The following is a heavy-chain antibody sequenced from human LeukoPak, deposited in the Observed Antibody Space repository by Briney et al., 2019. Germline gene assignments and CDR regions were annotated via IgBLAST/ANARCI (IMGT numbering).Heavy chain of an antibody. V-gene: IGHV4-59*01. J-gene: IGHJ6*03. Sequence: PSETLSLTCTVSGGSFSTYYWSWIRQPPGKGLEWIGYIYYSGSTNYNPSLKSRVSMSVDTSKNHFSLKPSSVTAADTAVYYCARGSTSYYYYMDVWGKGTTVTISS. CDR3: ARGSTSYYYYMDV. CDR1: GGSFSTYY. D-gene: IGHD1-26*01. CDR2: IYYSGST.